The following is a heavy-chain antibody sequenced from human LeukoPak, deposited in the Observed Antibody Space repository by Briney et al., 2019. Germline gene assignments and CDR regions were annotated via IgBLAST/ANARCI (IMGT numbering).Heavy chain of an antibody. CDR3: AKIVVAGTNYFDY. J-gene: IGHJ4*02. D-gene: IGHD6-19*01. V-gene: IGHV4-38-2*02. Sequence: PSETLSLTCTVSGYSISSGYYWGWIRQPPGKGLEWIGSIYHSGSTYYNPSLKSRVTISVDTSKNQFSLKLSSVTAADTALYYCAKIVVAGTNYFDYWGQGTLVTVSS. CDR1: GYSISSGYY. CDR2: IYHSGST.